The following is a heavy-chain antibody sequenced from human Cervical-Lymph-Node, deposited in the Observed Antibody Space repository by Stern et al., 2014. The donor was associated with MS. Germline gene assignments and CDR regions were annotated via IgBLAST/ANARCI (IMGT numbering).Heavy chain of an antibody. CDR1: GYIFTDYY. V-gene: IGHV1-2*02. Sequence: QDQLVQSGAEVEKPGASVKVSCKASGYIFTDYYLPWVRQAPGQGLEWMGRINPKSGGTSYAQSFQGRVTLTRDTSITTAYMDLSRLTSDDTAVYYCTRALRIADRPSPGGHWFDPWGQGTLVIVSS. CDR2: INPKSGGT. J-gene: IGHJ5*02. CDR3: TRALRIADRPSPGGHWFDP. D-gene: IGHD6-6*01.